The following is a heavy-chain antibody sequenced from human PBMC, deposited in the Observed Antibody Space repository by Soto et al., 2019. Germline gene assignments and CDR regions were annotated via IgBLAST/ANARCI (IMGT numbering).Heavy chain of an antibody. CDR3: ARPAYSSSWYWFDP. CDR2: IYYSGST. V-gene: IGHV4-39*01. CDR1: GGSISSSSYY. Sequence: SETLSLTCTVSGGSISSSSYYWGWIRQPPGKGLEWIGSIYYSGSTYYNPSLKSRVTISVDTSKNQFSLKLSSVTAADTAVYYCARPAYSSSWYWFDPWGQGTLVTVSS. D-gene: IGHD6-13*01. J-gene: IGHJ5*02.